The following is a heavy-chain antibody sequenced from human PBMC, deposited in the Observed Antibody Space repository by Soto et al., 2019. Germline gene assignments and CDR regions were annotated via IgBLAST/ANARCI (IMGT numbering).Heavy chain of an antibody. CDR1: GGTFSSYA. CDR2: IIPSFGTA. CDR3: ARLISIAEGLDY. V-gene: IGHV1-69*13. D-gene: IGHD6-6*01. Sequence: SVKVSCKASGGTFSSYAISWVRQAPGQGLEWMGGIIPSFGTANYAQKFQGRVTITADESTSTAYMELSSLRSEDTAVYYCARLISIAEGLDYWGQGTLVTVSS. J-gene: IGHJ4*02.